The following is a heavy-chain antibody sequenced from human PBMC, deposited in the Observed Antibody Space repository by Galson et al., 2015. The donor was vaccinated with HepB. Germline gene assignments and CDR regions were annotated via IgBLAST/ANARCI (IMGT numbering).Heavy chain of an antibody. J-gene: IGHJ6*02. CDR3: AKDSVVDTAMDYYGMDV. Sequence: SLRLSCAASGFTFSSYAMSWVRQAPGKGLEWVSAISGSGGSTYYADSVKGRFTISRDNSKNTLYLQMNSLRAEDTAVYYCAKDSVVDTAMDYYGMDVWGQGTTVTVSS. D-gene: IGHD5-18*01. CDR2: ISGSGGST. CDR1: GFTFSSYA. V-gene: IGHV3-23*01.